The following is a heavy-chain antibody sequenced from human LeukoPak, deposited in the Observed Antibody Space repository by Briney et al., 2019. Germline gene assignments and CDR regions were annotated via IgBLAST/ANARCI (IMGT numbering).Heavy chain of an antibody. V-gene: IGHV1-2*02. D-gene: IGHD5-18*01. J-gene: IGHJ4*02. CDR1: GYTFTDYY. Sequence: ASVKVSCKTSGYTFTDYYIHWVRQAPGQGLEWMGWINPNGGGTNLAQKFQDRVTMTRDTSISTAYMELSRLRSDDTAVYSCAREAPTTMADYWGQGTLVTVSS. CDR3: AREAPTTMADY. CDR2: INPNGGGT.